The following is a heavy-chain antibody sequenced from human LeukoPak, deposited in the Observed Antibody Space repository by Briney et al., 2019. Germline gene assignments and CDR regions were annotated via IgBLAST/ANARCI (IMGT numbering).Heavy chain of an antibody. CDR2: INTYSGDT. CDR3: ARVTYDSSGYYLDY. V-gene: IGHV1-2*02. J-gene: IGHJ4*02. D-gene: IGHD3-22*01. Sequence: ASVKVSCKASGYTFTGYYIHWVRQAPGQGREGMGWINTYSGDTNSAQKFQGRVTMTRDTSISTAYMELSRLRSDDTAVYYCARVTYDSSGYYLDYWGQGTLVTVSS. CDR1: GYTFTGYY.